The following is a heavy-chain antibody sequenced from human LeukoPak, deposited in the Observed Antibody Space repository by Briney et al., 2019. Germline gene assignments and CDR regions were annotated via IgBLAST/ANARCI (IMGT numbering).Heavy chain of an antibody. CDR3: AKKAQLRYFDWSKTAIDY. Sequence: PGGSLRLSCAASGFTFSSYAMSWVRQAPGKGLEWVSAISGSGGSTYYADSVKGRFTISRDNSKNTLYLQMNSLRAEDTAVYYCAKKAQLRYFDWSKTAIDYWGQGTLVTVSS. V-gene: IGHV3-23*01. CDR1: GFTFSSYA. J-gene: IGHJ4*02. D-gene: IGHD3-9*01. CDR2: ISGSGGST.